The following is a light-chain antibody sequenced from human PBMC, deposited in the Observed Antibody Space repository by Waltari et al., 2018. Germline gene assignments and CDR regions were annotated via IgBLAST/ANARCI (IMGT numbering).Light chain of an antibody. CDR2: DAS. Sequence: EIVLTQSPGTLSLSPGDRAPLPCRASQSVSRTLAWYQQKPGQAPRPLIYDASSRATGIPDRFSGSGSGTDFSLTISRLEPEDFAVYYCQKYGTLPATFGQGTKVEIK. V-gene: IGKV3-20*01. CDR1: QSVSRT. CDR3: QKYGTLPAT. J-gene: IGKJ1*01.